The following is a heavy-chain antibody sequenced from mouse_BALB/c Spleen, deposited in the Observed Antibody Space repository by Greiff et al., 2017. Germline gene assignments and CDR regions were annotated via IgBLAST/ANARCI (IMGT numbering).Heavy chain of an antibody. CDR3: AREGYDGYYDAMDY. Sequence: VQLKESGAELVKPGASVKLSCTASGFNIKDTYMHWVKQRPEQGLEWIGRIDPANGNTKYDPKFQGKATITADTSSNTAYLQLSSLTSEDIAVYYCAREGYDGYYDAMDYWGQGTSVTVSS. CDR2: IDPANGNT. CDR1: GFNIKDTY. J-gene: IGHJ4*01. V-gene: IGHV14-3*02. D-gene: IGHD2-3*01.